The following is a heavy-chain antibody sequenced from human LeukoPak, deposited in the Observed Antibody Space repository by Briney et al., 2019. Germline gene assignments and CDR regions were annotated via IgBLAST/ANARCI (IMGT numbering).Heavy chain of an antibody. V-gene: IGHV4-61*02. J-gene: IGHJ4*02. Sequence: SQTLSLTCTVSGGSISSGSYYWSWIRQPAGKGLEWIGRIYTSGSTNYNPSLKSRVTISVDTSKNQFSLKLSSVTAADTAVYYCARAPLSHWSGFDYWGQGTLVTVSS. CDR3: ARAPLSHWSGFDY. CDR1: GGSISSGSYY. CDR2: IYTSGST. D-gene: IGHD3-3*01.